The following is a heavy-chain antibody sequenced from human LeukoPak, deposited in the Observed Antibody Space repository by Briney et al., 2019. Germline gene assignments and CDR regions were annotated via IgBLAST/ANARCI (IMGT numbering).Heavy chain of an antibody. V-gene: IGHV4-61*02. Sequence: PSQTLSHTCTVSSGSISSGSYYWNWIRQPAGKGLEWIGRIYTSGSTNYNPSLKSRVTISIDTSKNQFSLKLNSVTAADTAVYCCARGVAWEQQGDLDYWGQGTLVTVSS. CDR1: SGSISSGSYY. CDR2: IYTSGST. D-gene: IGHD1-26*01. J-gene: IGHJ4*02. CDR3: ARGVAWEQQGDLDY.